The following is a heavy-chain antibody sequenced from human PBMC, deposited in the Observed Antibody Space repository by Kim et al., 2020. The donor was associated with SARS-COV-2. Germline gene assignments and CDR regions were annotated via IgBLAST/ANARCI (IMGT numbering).Heavy chain of an antibody. V-gene: IGHV3-64*01. CDR3: ARDGVGVSSPTGAVGYYYYGMDV. J-gene: IGHJ6*02. CDR2: ISSNGGST. CDR1: GFTFSSYA. Sequence: GGSLRLSCAASGFTFSSYAMHWVRQAPGKGLEYVSAISSNGGSTYYANSVKGRFTISRDNSKNTLYLQMGSLRAEDMAVYYCARDGVGVSSPTGAVGYYYYGMDVWGQGTTVTVSS. D-gene: IGHD6-13*01.